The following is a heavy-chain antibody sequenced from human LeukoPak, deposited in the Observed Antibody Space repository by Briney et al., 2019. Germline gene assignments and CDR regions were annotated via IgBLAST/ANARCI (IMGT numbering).Heavy chain of an antibody. V-gene: IGHV4-59*01. Sequence: PSETLSLTCTVSGGSISSYYWSWIRQPPGQGLEWIGYIYYSGSTNSNHSLKSRVTISVDTSKNQFSLKLSSVTAADTAVYYCARGPDIVVVPAAIIWFDPWGQGTLVTVSS. CDR3: ARGPDIVVVPAAIIWFDP. CDR2: IYYSGST. J-gene: IGHJ5*02. D-gene: IGHD2-2*02. CDR1: GGSISSYY.